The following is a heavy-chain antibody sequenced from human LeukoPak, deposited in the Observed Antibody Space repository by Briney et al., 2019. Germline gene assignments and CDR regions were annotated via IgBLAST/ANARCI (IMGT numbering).Heavy chain of an antibody. J-gene: IGHJ4*02. CDR2: IKQDGSEK. Sequence: GGSLRLSCAASGFTFSSYWMSWVRQAPGKGLEWVANIKQDGSEKYYVDSVKGRFTISRDNAKNSLYLQMNSLRAEGTAVYYCASLETYYDFWSGYPAGDFDYWGQGTLVTVSS. CDR1: GFTFSSYW. CDR3: ASLETYYDFWSGYPAGDFDY. V-gene: IGHV3-7*01. D-gene: IGHD3-3*01.